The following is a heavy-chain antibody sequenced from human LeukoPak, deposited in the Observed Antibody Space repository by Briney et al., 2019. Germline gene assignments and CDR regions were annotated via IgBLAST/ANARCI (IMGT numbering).Heavy chain of an antibody. CDR2: IYYSGST. CDR3: ARNSGYSAAFDI. Sequence: SETLSLTCTVSGGSISSYYWSWIRQPPGKGLEWIGYIYYSGSTNYNPSLKSRVTISVDTSKNQFSLKLSSVTAADTAVYYCARNSGYSAAFDIWGQGTMVTVSS. D-gene: IGHD3-22*01. V-gene: IGHV4-59*01. CDR1: GGSISSYY. J-gene: IGHJ3*02.